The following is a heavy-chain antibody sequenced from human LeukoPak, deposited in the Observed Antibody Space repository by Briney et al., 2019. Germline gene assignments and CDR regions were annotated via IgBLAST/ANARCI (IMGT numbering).Heavy chain of an antibody. CDR2: ISYDGSNK. J-gene: IGHJ5*02. CDR3: ARDASSSGWFDP. V-gene: IGHV3-30-3*01. D-gene: IGHD6-6*01. Sequence: GGSLRLSCAASGFTFSSYAVHWVRQAPGKGLEWVAVISYDGSNKYYADSVKGRFTISRDNSKNTLYLQMNSLRAEDTAVYYCARDASSSGWFDPWGQGTLVTVSS. CDR1: GFTFSSYA.